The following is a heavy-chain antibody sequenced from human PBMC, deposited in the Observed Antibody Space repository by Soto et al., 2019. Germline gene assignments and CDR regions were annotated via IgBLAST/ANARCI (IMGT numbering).Heavy chain of an antibody. CDR2: IYYSGST. V-gene: IGHV4-59*08. Sequence: SETLSLTCTVSGGSISSYYWTWIRQPPGKGLEWIGYIYYSGSTNYNPSLKSRVTMSVDTSKSQFSLRPSSVTAADTAVYYCARPPSSSSAYYYMDVWGKGTTVTVSS. D-gene: IGHD6-6*01. J-gene: IGHJ6*03. CDR1: GGSISSYY. CDR3: ARPPSSSSAYYYMDV.